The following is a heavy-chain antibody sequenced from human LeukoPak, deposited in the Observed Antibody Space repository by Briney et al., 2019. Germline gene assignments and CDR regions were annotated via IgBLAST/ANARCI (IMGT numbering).Heavy chain of an antibody. D-gene: IGHD6-19*01. V-gene: IGHV3-23*01. CDR2: IGGSGDST. CDR3: AKGLFSSGWYFGS. J-gene: IGHJ5*02. Sequence: GGSLRLSCAASGFIFSSYAMSWVRQAPGKGLEFVSAIGGSGDSTYYADSVKGRFTISRDNSKSTLCLQMNSLRVEDTALYYCAKGLFSSGWYFGSWGQGTLVTVSS. CDR1: GFIFSSYA.